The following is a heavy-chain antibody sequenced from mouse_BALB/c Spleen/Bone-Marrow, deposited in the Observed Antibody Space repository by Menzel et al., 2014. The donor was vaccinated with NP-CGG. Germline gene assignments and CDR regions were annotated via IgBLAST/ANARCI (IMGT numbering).Heavy chain of an antibody. CDR1: GFNVKDTY. V-gene: IGHV14-3*02. D-gene: IGHD2-2*01. CDR2: IDPANGNT. J-gene: IGHJ2*01. Sequence: EVQLQQSGAELVKPGASVKLSCTASGFNVKDTYIHWVKQRPEQGLEWIGRIDPANGNTKYDPKFQGKATIPSDTSSNTAYLQLSSLTSEATAVYYCASYVYGYYFDYWGQGTTLTVSS. CDR3: ASYVYGYYFDY.